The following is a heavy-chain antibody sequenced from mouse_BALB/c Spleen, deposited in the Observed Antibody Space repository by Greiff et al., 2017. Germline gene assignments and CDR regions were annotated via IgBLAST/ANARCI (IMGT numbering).Heavy chain of an antibody. J-gene: IGHJ4*01. CDR2: IYPGNSDT. CDR1: GYSFTSYW. CDR3: TRNYDYDGDYYAMDD. V-gene: IGHV1-5*01. D-gene: IGHD2-4*01. Sequence: VQLQQSGTVLARPGASVKMSCKASGYSFTSYWMHWVKQRPGQGLEWIGAIYPGNSDTSYNQKFKGKAKLTAVTSASTAYMELSSLTNEDSAVYYCTRNYDYDGDYYAMDDWGQGTSVTVSS.